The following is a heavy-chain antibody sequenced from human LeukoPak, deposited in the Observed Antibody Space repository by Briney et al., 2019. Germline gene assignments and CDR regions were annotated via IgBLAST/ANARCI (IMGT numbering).Heavy chain of an antibody. D-gene: IGHD3-10*01. CDR3: AREIFASGSYPDF. CDR2: IWHDGSHK. V-gene: IGHV3-33*01. CDR1: GFSFNTYA. Sequence: GRSLTLSCAASGFSFNTYAMHWVRQAPGQGLEWVALIWHDGSHKFYSNSVRGQFTISRDNSKNTVYLQMNNLRREDTAVYYCAREIFASGSYPDFWGQGTLVTVSS. J-gene: IGHJ4*02.